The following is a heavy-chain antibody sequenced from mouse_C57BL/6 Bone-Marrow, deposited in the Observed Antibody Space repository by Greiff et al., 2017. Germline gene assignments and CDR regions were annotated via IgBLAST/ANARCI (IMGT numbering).Heavy chain of an antibody. CDR1: GYTFTDYY. CDR2: INPNNGGT. Sequence: VQLQQSGPELVKPGASVKISCKASGYTFTDYYMNWVKQSPGKSLEWIGDINPNNGGTSYNQKFKGKATLTVDKSSSTAYMELRSLTSEDSAVYYWSRGKVYYYGPGFAYWGQGTLVTVSA. D-gene: IGHD1-1*01. CDR3: SRGKVYYYGPGFAY. V-gene: IGHV1-26*01. J-gene: IGHJ3*01.